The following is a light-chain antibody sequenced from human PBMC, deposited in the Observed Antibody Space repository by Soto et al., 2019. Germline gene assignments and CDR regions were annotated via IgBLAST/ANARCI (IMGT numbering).Light chain of an antibody. CDR1: QSVAIY. J-gene: IGKJ4*01. Sequence: EIVLTQSPATLSLSPGERATLSCRASQSVAIYLAWYQQKPGQAPRLLIYDVSKRATGVPARFSGSGSGTDFTLAISSLEPEDFALYYCPQRSDWPLPFGGGTKVEI. CDR3: PQRSDWPLP. CDR2: DVS. V-gene: IGKV3-11*01.